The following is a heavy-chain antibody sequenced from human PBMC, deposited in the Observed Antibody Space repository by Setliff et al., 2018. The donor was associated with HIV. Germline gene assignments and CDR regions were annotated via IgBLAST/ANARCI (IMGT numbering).Heavy chain of an antibody. V-gene: IGHV4-34*01. CDR1: GGSLSGYY. J-gene: IGHJ2*01. Sequence: SETLSLTCAVYGGSLSGYYWSWVRQSPGRGLEWIGEINQSDNTNCNPSLKSRLIISVDTSKSQFSLKLTSVTAADTALYYCAREGGQGYSGSGSFYHRNFDLWGRGTLVTVSS. D-gene: IGHD3-10*01. CDR3: AREGGQGYSGSGSFYHRNFDL. CDR2: INQSDNT.